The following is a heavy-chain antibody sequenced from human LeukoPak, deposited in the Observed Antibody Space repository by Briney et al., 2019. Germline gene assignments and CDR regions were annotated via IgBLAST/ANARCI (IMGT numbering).Heavy chain of an antibody. Sequence: TGGSLRLSCEASGFTFDDYGMHWVRQAPGKGLEWVSTISWNSASVGYVDSVKGRFTISRDNAKKTLYLQMNSLRAEDTAVYYCARDLVTMGPWGQGTLVTVSS. D-gene: IGHD3-10*01. J-gene: IGHJ5*02. V-gene: IGHV3-9*01. CDR2: ISWNSASV. CDR3: ARDLVTMGP. CDR1: GFTFDDYG.